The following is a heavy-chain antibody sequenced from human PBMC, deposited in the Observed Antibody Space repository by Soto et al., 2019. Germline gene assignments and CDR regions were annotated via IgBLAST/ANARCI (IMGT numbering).Heavy chain of an antibody. J-gene: IGHJ4*02. Sequence: EVQLVESGGGLVEPGGSLRLSCAVSGFTFSNAWMNWVRQAPGKGLEWVGDIKSKTDGETTDYAAPVKGRFTISRDDSKNTLYLQMNSLKTEDTAMYYCTTDFMATWDWDYFDYWGQGTLVTVSS. V-gene: IGHV3-15*07. CDR2: IKSKTDGETT. CDR3: TTDFMATWDWDYFDY. D-gene: IGHD5-12*01. CDR1: GFTFSNAW.